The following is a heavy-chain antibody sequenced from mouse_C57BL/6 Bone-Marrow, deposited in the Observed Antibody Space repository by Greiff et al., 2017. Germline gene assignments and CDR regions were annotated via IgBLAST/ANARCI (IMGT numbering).Heavy chain of an antibody. CDR2: ISSGGSYT. Sequence: EVQLVESGGDLVKPGGSLKLSCAASGFTFSSYGMSWVRQTPDTRLEWVATISSGGSYTYYPDSVKGRFTISRDNAKNTLYLQMSSLKSEDTAMYYCARQREYCGSAYAMDYWGQGTAVTGSA. V-gene: IGHV5-6*01. J-gene: IGHJ4*01. D-gene: IGHD1-1*01. CDR3: ARQREYCGSAYAMDY. CDR1: GFTFSSYG.